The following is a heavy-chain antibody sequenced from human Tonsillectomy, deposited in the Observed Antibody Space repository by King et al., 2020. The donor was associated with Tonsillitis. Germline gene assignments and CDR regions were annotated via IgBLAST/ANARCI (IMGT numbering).Heavy chain of an antibody. V-gene: IGHV1-69*01. Sequence: VQLVESGAEVKKPGSSVKVSCKASGGTFNSYAISWVRQAPGQGLEWMGGIIPIFGTANYAQKFQGRVTITADESTSTAYMELSSLRSEDTAVSYFSGGQIRRGGYYPQDNYFDYWGQGTLVTVSS. CDR3: SGGQIRRGGYYPQDNYFDY. CDR1: GGTFNSYA. CDR2: IIPIFGTA. J-gene: IGHJ4*02. D-gene: IGHD3-3*01.